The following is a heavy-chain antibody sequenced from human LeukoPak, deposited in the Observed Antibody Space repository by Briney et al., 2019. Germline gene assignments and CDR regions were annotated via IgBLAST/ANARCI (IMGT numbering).Heavy chain of an antibody. D-gene: IGHD6-19*01. CDR3: ARDWSVASSGIGY. Sequence: GGSLRLSCAASGFTFSSYWMSWVRQAPGKGLEWVANIKQDGSEKYYVDSVKGRFTISRDNAKNSLYLQMNSLRAEDTAVYYCARDWSVASSGIGYWGQGTLVTVSS. J-gene: IGHJ4*02. CDR2: IKQDGSEK. CDR1: GFTFSSYW. V-gene: IGHV3-7*01.